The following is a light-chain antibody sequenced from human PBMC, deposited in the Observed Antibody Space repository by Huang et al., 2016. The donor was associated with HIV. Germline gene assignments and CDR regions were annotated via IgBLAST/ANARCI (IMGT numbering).Light chain of an antibody. CDR3: QQRSNWIT. J-gene: IGKJ5*01. CDR2: DTS. CDR1: QSVANY. Sequence: EIVLTQSPATLSLSPGERATLSCRASQSVANYLAWYQQKPAQAPRLLIYDTSNRATGIPARFSCSGSGTDFTLTISSLEPEDFAVYYCQQRSNWITFGQGTRLEIK. V-gene: IGKV3-11*01.